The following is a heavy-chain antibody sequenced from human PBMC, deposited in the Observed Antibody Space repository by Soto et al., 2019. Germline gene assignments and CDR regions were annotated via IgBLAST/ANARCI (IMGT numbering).Heavy chain of an antibody. D-gene: IGHD3-22*01. J-gene: IGHJ4*02. V-gene: IGHV4-4*02. CDR2: IYHTGST. Sequence: QVQLRESGPGLVKPSGTLSLTCAVSGDSISSSNWWGWVRQPPGKGLEWIGEIYHTGSTKYNPSLKSRVTISVDEPKNHFSLRLSSVTAADTAVYYCARAGFYDSSGYYFWLFDTWGQGTLVTVSS. CDR1: GDSISSSNW. CDR3: ARAGFYDSSGYYFWLFDT.